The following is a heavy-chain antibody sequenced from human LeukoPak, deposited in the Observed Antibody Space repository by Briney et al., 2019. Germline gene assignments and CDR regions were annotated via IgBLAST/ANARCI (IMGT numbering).Heavy chain of an antibody. CDR1: GYNFNDYY. CDR3: ARDPSTRYYTDY. D-gene: IGHD2-2*01. J-gene: IGHJ4*02. V-gene: IGHV1-46*02. CDR2: IHPDGGST. Sequence: ASVKVSCKASGYNFNDYYIYWVRQAPGHGLESMGYIHPDGGSTNYAQKFQGRVTMTSDMSTNTVYMELSRLRSDDTAVYYCARDPSTRYYTDYWGQGTLVTVSS.